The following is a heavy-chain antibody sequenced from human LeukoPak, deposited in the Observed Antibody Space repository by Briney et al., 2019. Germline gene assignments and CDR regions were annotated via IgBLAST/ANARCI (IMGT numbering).Heavy chain of an antibody. CDR3: ARGGTNYYDSSGYYGPFDY. D-gene: IGHD3-22*01. CDR1: GGSISSHY. V-gene: IGHV4-59*11. J-gene: IGHJ4*02. CDR2: IYYSGST. Sequence: SETLSLTCTVSGGSISSHYWSWIRQPPGKGLEWIGYIYYSGSTNYNPSLKSRVTISVDTSKNQFSLKLSSVTAADTAVYYCARGGTNYYDSSGYYGPFDYWGQETLVTVSS.